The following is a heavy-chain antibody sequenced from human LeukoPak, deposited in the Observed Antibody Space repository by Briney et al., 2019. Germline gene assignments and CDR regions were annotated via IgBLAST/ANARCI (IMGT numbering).Heavy chain of an antibody. D-gene: IGHD3-16*02. CDR3: ARDRGLGELSLYLDY. Sequence: GGSLRLSCAASGFTFSSYWMSWVRQAPGKGLEWVANIKQDGSEKYYVDSVKGRFTISRDNSKNTLYLQMNSLRAEDTAVYYCARDRGLGELSLYLDYWGQGTLVTVSS. V-gene: IGHV3-7*05. CDR2: IKQDGSEK. CDR1: GFTFSSYW. J-gene: IGHJ4*02.